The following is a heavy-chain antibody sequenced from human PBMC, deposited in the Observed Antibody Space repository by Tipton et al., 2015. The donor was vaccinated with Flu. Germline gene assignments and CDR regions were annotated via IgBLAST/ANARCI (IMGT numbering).Heavy chain of an antibody. V-gene: IGHV4-34*01. J-gene: IGHJ6*03. D-gene: IGHD1-20*01. CDR3: ARQRTSWYNWNDALYYYYMDV. CDR1: GGSFSGYY. Sequence: TLSLTCAVYGGSFSGYYWSWIRQPPGKGLEWIGEINHSGSTNYNPSLKSRVTISVDTSKNQFSLKLSSVTAADTAVYYCARQRTSWYNWNDALYYYYMDVWGKGTTVTVSS. CDR2: INHSGST.